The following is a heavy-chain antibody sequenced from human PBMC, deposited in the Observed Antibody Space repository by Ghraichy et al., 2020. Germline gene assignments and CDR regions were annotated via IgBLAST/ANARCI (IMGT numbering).Heavy chain of an antibody. CDR1: GGSISSYY. J-gene: IGHJ5*02. V-gene: IGHV4-59*01. CDR2: IYYSGST. CDR3: ARESSSGWYEWFDP. Sequence: GSLRLSCTVSGGSISSYYWSWIRQPPGKGLEWIGYIYYSGSTNYNPSLKSRVTISVDTSKNQFSLKLSSVTAADTAVYYCARESSSGWYEWFDPWGQGTLVTVSS. D-gene: IGHD6-19*01.